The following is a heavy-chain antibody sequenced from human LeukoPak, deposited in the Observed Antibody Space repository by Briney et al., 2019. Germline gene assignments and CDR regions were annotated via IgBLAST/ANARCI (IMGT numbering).Heavy chain of an antibody. Sequence: GGSLRLSCAASGFTFSSYEMNWVRQAPGKGLEWVSYISSSGSTIYYADSVKGRFTISRDNAKNSLYLQMNSLRAEDTAVYYCAELGITTIGGVWGKGTMVTISS. CDR2: ISSSGSTI. D-gene: IGHD3-10*02. CDR3: AELGITTIGGV. CDR1: GFTFSSYE. V-gene: IGHV3-48*03. J-gene: IGHJ6*04.